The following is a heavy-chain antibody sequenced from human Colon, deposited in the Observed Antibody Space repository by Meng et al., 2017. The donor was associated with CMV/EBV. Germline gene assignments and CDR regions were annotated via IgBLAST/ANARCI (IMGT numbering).Heavy chain of an antibody. CDR1: FALHNYW. V-gene: IGHV3-74*01. Sequence: FALHNYWMGWVRQDPGKGLVWVSRINGGGSSTNNADSVKGRFPISRDNAKNTLYLQMNSLRVEDTAVYYCARDTVHESSAYYSYFQHWGQGTLVTVSS. J-gene: IGHJ1*01. D-gene: IGHD3-22*01. CDR3: ARDTVHESSAYYSYFQH. CDR2: INGGGSST.